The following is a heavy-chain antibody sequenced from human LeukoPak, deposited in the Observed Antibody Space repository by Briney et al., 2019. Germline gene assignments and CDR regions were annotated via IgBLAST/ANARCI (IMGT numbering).Heavy chain of an antibody. CDR1: GYTFTDYY. CDR2: VDPEDGET. Sequence: ASVKVSCKVSGYTFTDYYMHWVQQAPGKGLEWMGLVDPEDGETIYAEKFQGRVTITADTSTDTAYMELSSLRSEDTAVYYCATPPSNADAFDIWGQGTIATVSS. CDR3: ATPPSNADAFDI. D-gene: IGHD6-6*01. V-gene: IGHV1-69-2*01. J-gene: IGHJ3*02.